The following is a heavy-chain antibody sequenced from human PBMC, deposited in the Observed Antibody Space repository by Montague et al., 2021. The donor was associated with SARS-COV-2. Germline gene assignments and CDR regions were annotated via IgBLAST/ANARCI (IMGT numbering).Heavy chain of an antibody. CDR1: GGSFSGYY. V-gene: IGHV4-34*01. Sequence: SETLSLTCAVYGGSFSGYYWSWIRQPPGKGLEWIGEINHSGSTNXXLSLKSRVTISVDTSKNQFSLKLSSVTAADTAVYYCASVSDSGYAFDYWGQGTLVTVSS. CDR2: INHSGST. D-gene: IGHD2-2*01. J-gene: IGHJ4*02. CDR3: ASVSDSGYAFDY.